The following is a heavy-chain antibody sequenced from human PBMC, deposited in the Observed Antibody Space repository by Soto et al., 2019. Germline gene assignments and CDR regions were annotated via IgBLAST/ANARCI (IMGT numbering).Heavy chain of an antibody. D-gene: IGHD3-10*01. Sequence: SETLSLTCAVYGGSFSGYYWSWIRQPPGKGLEWIGEINHSGSTNYNPSLKSRVTISVDTSKNQFSLKLSSVTAADTAVYYCARGGGLLLWFGESKLYYFDYWGQGTLVTVSS. V-gene: IGHV4-34*01. CDR1: GGSFSGYY. CDR3: ARGGGLLLWFGESKLYYFDY. CDR2: INHSGST. J-gene: IGHJ4*02.